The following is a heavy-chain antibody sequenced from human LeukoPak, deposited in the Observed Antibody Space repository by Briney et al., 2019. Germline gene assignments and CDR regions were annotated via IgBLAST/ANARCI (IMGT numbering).Heavy chain of an antibody. CDR3: AASLPNIVVVPATKGPFGY. J-gene: IGHJ4*02. D-gene: IGHD2-2*01. CDR1: GFTFSSYT. CDR2: VSGSGGNI. Sequence: GGSLRLSCAASGFTFSSYTMSWVRQAPGKGLEWVSGVSGSGGNIHYADSVKGRFTISRGNSKNTLYLQMNSLRAEDTAVYYCAASLPNIVVVPATKGPFGYWGQGALVTVSS. V-gene: IGHV3-23*01.